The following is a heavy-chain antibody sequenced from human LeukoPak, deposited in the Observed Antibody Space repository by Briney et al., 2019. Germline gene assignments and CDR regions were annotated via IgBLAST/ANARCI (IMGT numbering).Heavy chain of an antibody. Sequence: GSSVKVSCKASGGTFSSYASSWVRQAPGRGREWMGRIIPIVGIANYAQQFQGRVTITADESTSTAYMELSTLRSEETAVYSCARADFYYGSGSYYTEVFDYWGQGTLVTVSS. D-gene: IGHD3-10*01. CDR1: GGTFSSYA. CDR2: IIPIVGIA. CDR3: ARADFYYGSGSYYTEVFDY. J-gene: IGHJ4*02. V-gene: IGHV1-69*04.